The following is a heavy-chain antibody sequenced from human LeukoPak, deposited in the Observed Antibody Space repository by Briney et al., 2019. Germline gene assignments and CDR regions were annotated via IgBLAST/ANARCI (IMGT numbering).Heavy chain of an antibody. Sequence: GGSLRLSCAASGFTFTSYVMIWVRQAPGKGLEWVSTISSGGDSTYNADSVKGRFTISRDNSKNTLYLQMNSLRAEDTAVYYCAKADYYDSNTYRAQFIQHWGQGTLVTVSS. V-gene: IGHV3-23*01. J-gene: IGHJ1*01. CDR2: ISSGGDST. CDR1: GFTFTSYV. D-gene: IGHD3-22*01. CDR3: AKADYYDSNTYRAQFIQH.